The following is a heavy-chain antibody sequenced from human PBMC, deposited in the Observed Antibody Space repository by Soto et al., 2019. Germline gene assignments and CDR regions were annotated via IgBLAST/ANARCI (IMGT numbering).Heavy chain of an antibody. CDR3: AREPEDGVPGDY. J-gene: IGHJ4*02. Sequence: QVQLVQSGAEVKEPGASVRVSCKASGYTFTSHTLHWARQAPGQGLEWMGWIIVSNGSPRYAPQFQGRVTFGRDTSATTASMELSSLTSEDTAVYYCAREPEDGVPGDYWGQGTLVVVS. CDR2: IIVSNGSP. CDR1: GYTFTSHT. V-gene: IGHV1-3*01. D-gene: IGHD3-3*01.